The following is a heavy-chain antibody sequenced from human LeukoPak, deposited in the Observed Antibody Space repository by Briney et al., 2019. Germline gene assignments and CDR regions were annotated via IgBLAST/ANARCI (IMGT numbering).Heavy chain of an antibody. J-gene: IGHJ3*02. V-gene: IGHV5-51*01. CDR3: ARQRATAGTNAFDI. D-gene: IGHD6-13*01. Sequence: GESLKISCKGSGYSFTSYWIGWVRQMPGKGLEGLGIIYPGDSDTRYSPSFQGQVTISADKSISTAYLQWSSLKASDTAMYYCARQRATAGTNAFDIWGQGTMVTVSS. CDR1: GYSFTSYW. CDR2: IYPGDSDT.